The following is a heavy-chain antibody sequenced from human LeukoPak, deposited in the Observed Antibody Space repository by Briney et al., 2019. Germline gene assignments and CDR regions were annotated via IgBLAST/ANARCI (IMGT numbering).Heavy chain of an antibody. V-gene: IGHV4-34*01. D-gene: IGHD2-2*01. CDR1: GGSFSGYY. Sequence: SETLSLTCAVYGGSFSGYYWSWIRQPPVKGLEWIGEINHSGSTNYNPSLKSRVTISVDTSKNQFSLKLSSVTAADTAVYYCARGPSYCSSTSCASYYYYGMDVWGQGTTVTVSS. CDR2: INHSGST. CDR3: ARGPSYCSSTSCASYYYYGMDV. J-gene: IGHJ6*02.